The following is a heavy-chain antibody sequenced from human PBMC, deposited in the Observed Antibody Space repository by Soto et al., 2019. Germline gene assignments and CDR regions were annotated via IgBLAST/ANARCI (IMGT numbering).Heavy chain of an antibody. V-gene: IGHV1-2*02. CDR1: GYTFTGYY. D-gene: IGHD2-2*02. CDR3: ARAPHGCSSTSCYTTWFDP. J-gene: IGHJ5*02. Sequence: QVQLVQSGAEVKKPGASVKVSCKASGYTFTGYYMHWVRQAPGQGLEWMGWINPTGGGTNYAQNFQGRVTMTRDTSISTAYMELSRLRSDDTAVYYCARAPHGCSSTSCYTTWFDPWGQGTLVTVSS. CDR2: INPTGGGT.